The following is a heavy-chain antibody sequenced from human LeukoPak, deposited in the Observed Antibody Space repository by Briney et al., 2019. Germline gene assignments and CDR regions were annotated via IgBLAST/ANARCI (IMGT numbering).Heavy chain of an antibody. CDR1: GVSISSSNSY. CDR2: IYYTGTT. V-gene: IGHV4-39*07. CDR3: ARAGYGFDY. D-gene: IGHD5-18*01. J-gene: IGHJ4*02. Sequence: KTSETLSLTCTVSGVSISSSNSYWGWIRQPPGKGLEWIGSIYYTGTTYYNPSLNHRVTISVDTSQNQFSLRLSSVTAADTAVYYCARAGYGFDYWGQGTLVTVSS.